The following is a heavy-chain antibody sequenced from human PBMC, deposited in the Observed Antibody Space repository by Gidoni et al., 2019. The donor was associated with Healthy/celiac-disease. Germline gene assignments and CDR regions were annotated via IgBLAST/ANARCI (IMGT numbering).Heavy chain of an antibody. V-gene: IGHV4-34*01. D-gene: IGHD6-25*01. J-gene: IGHJ4*02. CDR2: INHSGST. Sequence: QVQLQQWGAGLLKPSETLSLTCAVYGGSFSGYYWSWIRQPPGKGLEWIGEINHSGSTNYNPSLKSRVTISVDTSKNQFSLKLSSVTAADTAVYYCARGVRRLLSGYYYFDYWGQGTLVTVSS. CDR3: ARGVRRLLSGYYYFDY. CDR1: GGSFSGYY.